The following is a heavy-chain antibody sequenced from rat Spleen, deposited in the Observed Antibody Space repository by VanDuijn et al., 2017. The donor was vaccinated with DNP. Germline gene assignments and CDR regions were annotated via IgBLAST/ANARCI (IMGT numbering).Heavy chain of an antibody. Sequence: EVQLVESGGDLVQPGRSLKLSCVASGFTFNNDWMTWIRQVPGKGLEWIASITNSGDSTSSPDSVKGRFTISRENTENTLYLQMDSLRSEDTATYYCATRDSGEDSFAYWGQGTLVTVSS. J-gene: IGHJ3*01. CDR3: ATRDSGEDSFAY. CDR1: GFTFNNDW. V-gene: IGHV5-31*01. D-gene: IGHD1-1*01. CDR2: ITNSGDST.